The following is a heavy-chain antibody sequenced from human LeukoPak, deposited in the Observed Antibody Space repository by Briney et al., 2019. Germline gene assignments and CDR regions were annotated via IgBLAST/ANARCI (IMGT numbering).Heavy chain of an antibody. V-gene: IGHV4-39*07. CDR1: GGSISSSSYY. CDR3: ARENSGSYREFDY. Sequence: SETLSLTCTVSGGSISSSSYYWGWIRQPPGKGLEWIGSTYYSGSTNYNASLKSRVSMSVDTSKNQFSLKLSSVTAADTAVFYCARENSGSYREFDYWGQGTLVTVSS. D-gene: IGHD1-26*01. J-gene: IGHJ4*02. CDR2: TYYSGST.